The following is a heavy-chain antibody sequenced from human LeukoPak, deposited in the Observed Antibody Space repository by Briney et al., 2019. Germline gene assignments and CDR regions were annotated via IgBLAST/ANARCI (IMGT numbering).Heavy chain of an antibody. V-gene: IGHV3-53*01. J-gene: IGHJ5*02. CDR2: IYSGGST. CDR3: ARVVHYYYGSRSLNWFDP. D-gene: IGHD3-10*01. CDR1: GFTVSSSY. Sequence: TGGSLRLSCAASGFTVSSSYMSWVRQAPGKGLEWVSIIYSGGSTYYADSVKGRFTISRDNAKNTLYLQMNSLRAEDTAVYYCARVVHYYYGSRSLNWFDPWGQGTLVTVSS.